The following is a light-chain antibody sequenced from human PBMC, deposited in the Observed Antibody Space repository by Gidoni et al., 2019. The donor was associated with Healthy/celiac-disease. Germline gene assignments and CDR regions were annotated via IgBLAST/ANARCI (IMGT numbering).Light chain of an antibody. V-gene: IGLV4-60*03. CDR3: ETWDSNAWV. CDR1: SGHSSYV. J-gene: IGLJ3*02. Sequence: HPVLTQSSSASASLGSSVKLTCTMSSGHSSYVITWHQQQPGKAPRYLMKLEGSGSYNKGSGVPARFSGSSSGADRYLTISNLQSEDEADYYCETWDSNAWVFGGGTKLTVL. CDR2: LEGSGSY.